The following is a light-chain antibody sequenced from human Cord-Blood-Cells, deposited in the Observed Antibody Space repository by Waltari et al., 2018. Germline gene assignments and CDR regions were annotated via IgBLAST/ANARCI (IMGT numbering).Light chain of an antibody. CDR2: DVS. J-gene: IGLJ1*01. V-gene: IGLV2-11*01. Sequence: QSALTQPRSVSGPPGQSVTISCTGTSSDVGGYNYVSWYQQRPGKAPKRMIYDVSKRPSGVPDRFSGSKSGNTASLTISGLQAEDEADYYCCSYAGSYTYVFGTGTKVTVL. CDR3: CSYAGSYTYV. CDR1: SSDVGGYNY.